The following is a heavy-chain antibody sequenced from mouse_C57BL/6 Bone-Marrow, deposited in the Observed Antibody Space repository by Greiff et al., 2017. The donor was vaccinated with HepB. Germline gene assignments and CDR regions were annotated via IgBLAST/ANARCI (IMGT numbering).Heavy chain of an antibody. CDR3: ARCDDYEGFAY. D-gene: IGHD2-4*01. CDR1: GYAFSSYW. Sequence: QVQLQQSGAELVKPGASVKISCKASGYAFSSYWMNWVKQRPGKGLEWIGQIYPGDGDTNYNGKFKGKATLTADKSSSTAYMQLRSLTSEDSAVYLCARCDDYEGFAYWGQGTLVTVSA. J-gene: IGHJ3*01. V-gene: IGHV1-80*01. CDR2: IYPGDGDT.